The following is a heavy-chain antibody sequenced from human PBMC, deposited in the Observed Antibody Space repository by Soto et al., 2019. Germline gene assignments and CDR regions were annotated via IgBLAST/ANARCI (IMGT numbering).Heavy chain of an antibody. CDR2: INWNSGSS. CDR1: GVKIDEYD. Sequence: GGSLRLSCAASGVKIDEYDMHWVRQAPGKGLEWVSGINWNSGSSGYAASLKGRFTISRDNAKNSLYLQLNSLRIEDTAVYFCAREKTDDTADTHAFEVWGQGTMVTVSS. CDR3: AREKTDDTADTHAFEV. J-gene: IGHJ3*01. V-gene: IGHV3-9*01. D-gene: IGHD6-25*01.